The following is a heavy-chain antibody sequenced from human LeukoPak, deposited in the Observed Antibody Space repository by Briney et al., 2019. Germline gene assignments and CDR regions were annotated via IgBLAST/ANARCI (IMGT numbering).Heavy chain of an antibody. V-gene: IGHV3-66*01. CDR3: AGYSGRYYYYMDV. D-gene: IGHD1-26*01. J-gene: IGHJ6*03. CDR2: IYTDGST. Sequence: GGSLRLSCAASGFTFSNYAMNWVRQAPGKGLEWVSVIYTDGSTYYADSVKGRFTISRDNSKNTLYLQMNSLRAEDTAVYNCAGYSGRYYYYMDVWGKGTTVTISS. CDR1: GFTFSNYA.